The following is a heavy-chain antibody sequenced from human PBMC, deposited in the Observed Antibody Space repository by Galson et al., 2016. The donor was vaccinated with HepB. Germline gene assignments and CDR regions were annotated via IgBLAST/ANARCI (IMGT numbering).Heavy chain of an antibody. D-gene: IGHD3-16*02. J-gene: IGHJ4*02. V-gene: IGHV4-4*02. CDR1: GGSISSTNW. CDR2: IYHSGST. CDR3: ARAHYDNVWGSYRHPRYFDY. Sequence: TLSLTCTVSGGSISSTNWWSCVRQPPGKGLEWIGEIYHSGSTNYSPSLKSRVTIAVDKSKNQFSLKLSSVTAADTAVYYCARAHYDNVWGSYRHPRYFDYWGQGTLVTVSS.